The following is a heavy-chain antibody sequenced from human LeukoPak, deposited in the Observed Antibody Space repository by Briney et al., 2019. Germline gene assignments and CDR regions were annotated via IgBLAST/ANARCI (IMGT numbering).Heavy chain of an antibody. CDR3: ARLSAKSKVRDRFAFDY. CDR1: GYSFTSYW. CDR2: IYPGDSDT. V-gene: IGHV5-51*01. Sequence: GESLKISCKGSGYSFTSYWIGWVRQMPGKGLEWMGIIYPGDSDTRYSPSFQGQVTTSADKSISTAYLQWSSLKASDTAMYYCARLSAKSKVRDRFAFDYWGQGTLVTVSS. J-gene: IGHJ4*02. D-gene: IGHD3-3*01.